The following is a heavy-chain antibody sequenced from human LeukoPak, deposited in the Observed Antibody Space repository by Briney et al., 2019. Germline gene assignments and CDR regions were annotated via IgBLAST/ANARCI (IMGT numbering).Heavy chain of an antibody. V-gene: IGHV3-30*18. D-gene: IGHD3-10*01. CDR2: ISDDGSKK. CDR3: ANLPNILLWFGELFDAFAM. J-gene: IGHJ3*02. CDR1: GFTFNNYG. Sequence: GGSLRLSCEASGFTFNNYGMHWVRQAPGKGLEWVAVISDDGSKKYYADSVKGRFTISRDNSKNTLYLQMSSLKIEDTAVYYCANLPNILLWFGELFDAFAMWGQGTMVTVSS.